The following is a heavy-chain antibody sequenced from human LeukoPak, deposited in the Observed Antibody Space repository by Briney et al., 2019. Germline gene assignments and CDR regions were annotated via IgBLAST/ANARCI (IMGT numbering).Heavy chain of an antibody. J-gene: IGHJ5*02. D-gene: IGHD5-24*01. CDR1: GFTFSSYE. CDR2: ISAGGDTI. Sequence: GGSLRLSCAASGFTFSSYEMNWVRQAPGKGLEWISYISAGGDTIYYADSVKGRFTISRDNAKNSLYLQMSSLRAEDTAVYHCARAPLVLQYRWWFDPWGQGILVIVSS. V-gene: IGHV3-48*03. CDR3: ARAPLVLQYRWWFDP.